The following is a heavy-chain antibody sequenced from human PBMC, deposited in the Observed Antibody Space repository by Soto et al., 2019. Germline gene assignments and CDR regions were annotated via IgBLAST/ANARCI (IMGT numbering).Heavy chain of an antibody. CDR1: GFTFSSYG. CDR2: ISYDGSNK. Sequence: GGSLSLSCAASGFTFSSYGMHWVRQAPGKGLEWVAVISYDGSNKYYADSVKGRFTISRDNSKNTLYLQMNSLRAEDTAVYYCAKLPPPLRYFDPVDYYYYMDVWGKGTTVTVSS. CDR3: AKLPPPLRYFDPVDYYYYMDV. V-gene: IGHV3-30*18. D-gene: IGHD3-9*01. J-gene: IGHJ6*03.